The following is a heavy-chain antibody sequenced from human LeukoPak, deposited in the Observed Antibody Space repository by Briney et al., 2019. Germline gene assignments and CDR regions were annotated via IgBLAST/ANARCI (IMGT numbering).Heavy chain of an antibody. CDR3: ARDLFGFLSWFDP. J-gene: IGHJ5*02. CDR1: GGSISTYY. D-gene: IGHD3-3*01. CDR2: IYYSGST. V-gene: IGHV4-59*12. Sequence: SETLSLTCTVSGGSISTYYWSWIRQPPGKGLEWIGYIYYSGSTNYNPSYKPSLKSRVTISVDTSRNQFSLKLSSVTAADTAVYYCARDLFGFLSWFDPWGQGTLVTVSS.